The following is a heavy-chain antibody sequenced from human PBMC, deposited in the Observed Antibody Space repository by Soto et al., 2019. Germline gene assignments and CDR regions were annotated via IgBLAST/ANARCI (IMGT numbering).Heavy chain of an antibody. Sequence: SETLSLTCTVSGGSVSSGSYYWSWIRQPPGKGLEWIGYIYYSGSTNYNPSLKSRVTISVDTSKNQFSLKLSSVTAADTAVYYCARVSSSWYQYYFAYWGQGSLVTVSS. CDR1: GGSVSSGSYY. J-gene: IGHJ4*02. CDR2: IYYSGST. CDR3: ARVSSSWYQYYFAY. V-gene: IGHV4-61*01. D-gene: IGHD6-13*01.